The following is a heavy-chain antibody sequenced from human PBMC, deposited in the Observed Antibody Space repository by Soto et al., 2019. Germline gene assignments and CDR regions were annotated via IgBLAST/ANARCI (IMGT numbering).Heavy chain of an antibody. CDR2: ISSSSSTI. CDR1: GFTFSSYS. CDR3: ARDYYDSSGYSADFDY. V-gene: IGHV3-48*01. Sequence: GGSLRLSCAASGFTFSSYSMNWVRRAPGKGLEWVSYISSSSSTIYYADSVKGRFTISRDNAKNSLYLQMNSLRAEDTAVYYCARDYYDSSGYSADFDYWGQGTLVTVSS. J-gene: IGHJ4*02. D-gene: IGHD3-22*01.